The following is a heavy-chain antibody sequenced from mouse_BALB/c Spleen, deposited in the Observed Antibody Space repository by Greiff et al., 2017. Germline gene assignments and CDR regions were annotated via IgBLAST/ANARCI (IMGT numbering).Heavy chain of an antibody. V-gene: IGHV5-4*02. CDR3: ARDRYYYGSSSYAMDY. CDR2: ISDGGSYT. CDR1: GFTFSDYY. J-gene: IGHJ4*01. D-gene: IGHD1-1*01. Sequence: EVQLVESGGGLVKPGGSLKLSCAASGFTFSDYYMYWVRQTPEKRLEWVATISDGGSYTYYPDSVKGRFTISRDNAKNNLYLQMSSLKSEDTAMYYCARDRYYYGSSSYAMDYWGQGTSVTVSS.